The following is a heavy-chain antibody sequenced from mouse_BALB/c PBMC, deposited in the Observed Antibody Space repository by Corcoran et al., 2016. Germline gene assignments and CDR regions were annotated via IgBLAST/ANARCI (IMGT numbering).Heavy chain of an antibody. J-gene: IGHJ1*01. CDR3: ASYYGSSYVRYFDV. V-gene: IGHV9-3-1*01. CDR2: INTYTGEP. Sequence: QIQLVQSGPELKKPGETVKISCKASGYTFTNYGMNWVKQAPGKGLRWMGWINTYTGEPTYADDFKGRFAFSLETSASTAYLQINNLKNEDTATYFCASYYGSSYVRYFDVWGAGTTVTVS. D-gene: IGHD1-1*01. CDR1: GYTFTNYG.